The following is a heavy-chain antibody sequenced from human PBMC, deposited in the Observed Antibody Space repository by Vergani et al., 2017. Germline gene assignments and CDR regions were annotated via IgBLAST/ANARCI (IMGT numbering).Heavy chain of an antibody. D-gene: IGHD4-17*01. CDR2: ISPDGRTT. V-gene: IGHV3-74*03. J-gene: IGHJ4*02. CDR1: GFSFRTFS. Sequence: DVDLVESGGGFVQPGGSRRLSCAASGFSFRTFSMFWVRQPPGKGLAWVSKISPDGRTTEYADSVRGRFTISRDNAKKSLYLHMSRLRVEDTALYYCARDVSRNYGDLRFWGQGTLVTVSS. CDR3: ARDVSRNYGDLRF.